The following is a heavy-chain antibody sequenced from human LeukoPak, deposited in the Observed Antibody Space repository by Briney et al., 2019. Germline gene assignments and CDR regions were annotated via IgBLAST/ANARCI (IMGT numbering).Heavy chain of an antibody. CDR3: ARDYSGYDGFDY. D-gene: IGHD5-12*01. CDR2: ISVYNVNT. CDR1: GYTFTSYG. Sequence: GASVKVSCKASGYTFTSYGISWVRQAPGQGLEWLGWISVYNVNTSYAQKLQGRVTMTTDTSTSTVYMELRSLRSDDTAVYYCARDYSGYDGFDYWGQGTLVTVSS. V-gene: IGHV1-18*01. J-gene: IGHJ4*02.